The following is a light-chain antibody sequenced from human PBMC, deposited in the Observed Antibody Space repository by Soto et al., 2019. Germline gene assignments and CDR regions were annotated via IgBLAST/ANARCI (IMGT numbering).Light chain of an antibody. CDR1: SSDVGGYKY. V-gene: IGLV2-14*01. CDR3: SSYISASTWV. Sequence: QSVLTQPASVSGSPGQSITISCTGTSSDVGGYKYVSWYQQRPGKAPKLMIYEVRIRPSGVSNRFSGSKSGNTASLSISGLQAEDEADYYCSSYISASTWVFGGGTKVTVL. CDR2: EVR. J-gene: IGLJ2*01.